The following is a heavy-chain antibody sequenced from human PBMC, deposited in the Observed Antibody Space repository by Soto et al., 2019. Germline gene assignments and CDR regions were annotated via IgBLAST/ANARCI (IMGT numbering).Heavy chain of an antibody. J-gene: IGHJ4*02. CDR2: IRDSDSGGST. V-gene: IGHV3-23*01. CDR3: AKHSVGIDVDFDY. Sequence: PGGSLRLSCAASGFTFSNSAMTWVRKAPAKGLEWVSTIRDSDSGGSTFYAYSVKGRFTISRDDSKNTLYLQMSSLRAEDTAIYYCAKHSVGIDVDFDYWGQGALVTVSS. D-gene: IGHD2-15*01. CDR1: GFTFSNSA.